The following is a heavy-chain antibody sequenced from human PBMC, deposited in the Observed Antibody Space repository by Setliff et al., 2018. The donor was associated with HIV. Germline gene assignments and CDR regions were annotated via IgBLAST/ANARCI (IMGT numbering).Heavy chain of an antibody. CDR3: ARLWSYDYVWGSYRPVDY. V-gene: IGHV3-48*01. Sequence: GESLKISCAASGFTFSSYSMNWVRQTPGKGLEWISYISATGTIKYADSVEGRFTISRDNAKNTLYLQMNSLRAEDTGVYYCARLWSYDYVWGSYRPVDYWGRGTLVTVS. D-gene: IGHD3-16*01. CDR1: GFTFSSYS. J-gene: IGHJ4*02. CDR2: ISATGTI.